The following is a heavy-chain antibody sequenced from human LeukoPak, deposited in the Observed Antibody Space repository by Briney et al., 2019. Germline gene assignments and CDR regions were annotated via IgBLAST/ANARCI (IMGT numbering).Heavy chain of an antibody. D-gene: IGHD1-26*01. Sequence: SETLSLTCGVYGESFSGYYWSWIRQPPGKGLEWIGEINHSGSTNYNPSLKSRVTISVDTSKNQFSLKLNSVTAADTAVYYCARGQEDWDLLQRAVNFDYWGQGTLVTVSS. CDR1: GESFSGYY. V-gene: IGHV4-34*01. CDR2: INHSGST. J-gene: IGHJ4*02. CDR3: ARGQEDWDLLQRAVNFDY.